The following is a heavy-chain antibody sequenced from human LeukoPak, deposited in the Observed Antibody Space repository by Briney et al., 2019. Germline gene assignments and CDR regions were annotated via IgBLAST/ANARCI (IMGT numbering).Heavy chain of an antibody. Sequence: ASVKVSCKASGYTFCSYDINWVRQATGQGLEWMGWMNPNSGNTGYAQKFQGRVTMTRNTSISTAYMEVSSLRSEDTAMYYCARAPDCSGGSCYLWFDPWGQGTLVTVSS. J-gene: IGHJ5*02. CDR1: GYTFCSYD. CDR3: ARAPDCSGGSCYLWFDP. CDR2: MNPNSGNT. D-gene: IGHD2-15*01. V-gene: IGHV1-8*01.